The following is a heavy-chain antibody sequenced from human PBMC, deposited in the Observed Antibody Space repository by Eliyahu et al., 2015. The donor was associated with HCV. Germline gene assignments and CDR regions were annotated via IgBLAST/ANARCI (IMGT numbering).Heavy chain of an antibody. CDR3: ARSFSGYAPEV. CDR2: IYYSGST. Sequence: QVQLQESGPGLVKPSETLSLXCTVXGGSISSYFWSWIRXPPGKGLEWIAYIYYSGSTNYNPSLKSRVTISVDTSKNQFSLKVSSVTSADTAVYYCARSFSGYAPEVWGPGTLVTVSS. J-gene: IGHJ4*02. D-gene: IGHD5-12*01. CDR1: GGSISSYF. V-gene: IGHV4-59*01.